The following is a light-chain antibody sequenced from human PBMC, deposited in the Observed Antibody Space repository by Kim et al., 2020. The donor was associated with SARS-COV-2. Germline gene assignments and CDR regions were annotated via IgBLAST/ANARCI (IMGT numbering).Light chain of an antibody. CDR2: SAF. CDR3: QQHHSFPLT. V-gene: IGKV1-9*01. Sequence: GSEGDTVTITVRASQGINSNLAWYQQRPGKAPNLLIYSAFTLHSGVPSRFSGSGSGTDFTLTITSLQPEDFATYHCQQHHSFPLTFGGGTKVEIK. CDR1: QGINSN. J-gene: IGKJ4*01.